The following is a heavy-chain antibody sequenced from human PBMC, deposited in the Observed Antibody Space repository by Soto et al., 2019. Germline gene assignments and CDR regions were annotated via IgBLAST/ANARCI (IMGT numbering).Heavy chain of an antibody. V-gene: IGHV3-30-3*01. CDR3: AREWFSDVLRYFEATAGMDV. CDR1: GFTFSSYA. J-gene: IGHJ6*02. Sequence: GGSLRLSCAASGFTFSSYAMHSVRQAPGKGLEWVAVISYDGSNKYYADSVKGRFTISRDNSKNTLYLQMNSLRAEDTAVYYCAREWFSDVLRYFEATAGMDVWGQGTTVTVSS. D-gene: IGHD3-9*01. CDR2: ISYDGSNK.